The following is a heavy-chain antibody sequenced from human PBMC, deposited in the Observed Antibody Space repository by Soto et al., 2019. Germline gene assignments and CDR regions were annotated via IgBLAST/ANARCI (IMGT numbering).Heavy chain of an antibody. CDR3: AYYCSSTTCDKGGGT. Sequence: XGTLSLTCTVSGGSISSSSYYWGWIRQPPGKGLEWIGSIYYSGNTYYNPSLKSRVTISVDTSKNQFSLKLTSVTAADTAVYYWAYYCSSTTCDKGGGTWGQGTLVTVSS. CDR1: GGSISSSSYY. J-gene: IGHJ4*02. D-gene: IGHD2-2*02. V-gene: IGHV4-39*01. CDR2: IYYSGNT.